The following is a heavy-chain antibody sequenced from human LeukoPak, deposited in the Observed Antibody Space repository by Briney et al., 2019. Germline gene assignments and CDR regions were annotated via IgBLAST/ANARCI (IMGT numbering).Heavy chain of an antibody. V-gene: IGHV4-39*07. CDR3: ARDFGSMVFDY. J-gene: IGHJ4*02. D-gene: IGHD3-10*01. Sequence: PSETLSLTCTVSGGSISSSSYYWGWIRQPPGKGLEWIGSIYYSGSTYYNPSLKSRVTISVDTSKNQFSLKLSSVTAADTAVYYCARDFGSMVFDYWGQGTLVTVSS. CDR1: GGSISSSSYY. CDR2: IYYSGST.